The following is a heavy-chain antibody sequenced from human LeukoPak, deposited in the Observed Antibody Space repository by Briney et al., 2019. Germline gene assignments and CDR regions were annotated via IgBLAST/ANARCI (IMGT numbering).Heavy chain of an antibody. V-gene: IGHV3-23*01. D-gene: IGHD1-26*01. CDR3: AKDGVSFNKKWEWFDP. CDR1: VFTFSNYG. J-gene: IGHJ5*02. CDR2: IGGSDADT. Sequence: GGSLRLSCAASVFTFSNYGMSWVRQAPGMGLEWVSSIGGSDADTYYADSVKGRFTISRDNSKSTVSLQLNSLRAEDTAVYYCAKDGVSFNKKWEWFDPWGQGTLVTVSS.